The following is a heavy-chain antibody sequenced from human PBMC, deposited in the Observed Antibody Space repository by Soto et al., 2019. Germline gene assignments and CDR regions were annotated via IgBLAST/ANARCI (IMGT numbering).Heavy chain of an antibody. J-gene: IGHJ4*02. CDR3: ARNMDIVATIPFFDY. Sequence: SETLSLTCAVYGGSFSGYYWSWIRQPPGKGLEWIGEINHSGSTNYNQSLKSRVTISVDTSKNQFSLKLSSVTAADTAVYYCARNMDIVATIPFFDYWGQGTLVTVSS. V-gene: IGHV4-34*01. CDR1: GGSFSGYY. CDR2: INHSGST. D-gene: IGHD5-12*01.